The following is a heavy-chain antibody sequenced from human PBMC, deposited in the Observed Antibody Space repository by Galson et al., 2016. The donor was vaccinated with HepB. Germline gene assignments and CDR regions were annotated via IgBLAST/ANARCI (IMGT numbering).Heavy chain of an antibody. CDR3: ARGDIVGAIFDY. Sequence: SLRLSCAASGFTFSSYSMNWVRQAPGKGLEWVSSISSSSSYIYYAESVKGRFTISRDNAKNSLYLQMNSLRAEDTAVYYCARGDIVGAIFDYWGQGTLVTVSS. CDR2: ISSSSSYI. CDR1: GFTFSSYS. J-gene: IGHJ4*02. V-gene: IGHV3-21*01. D-gene: IGHD1-26*01.